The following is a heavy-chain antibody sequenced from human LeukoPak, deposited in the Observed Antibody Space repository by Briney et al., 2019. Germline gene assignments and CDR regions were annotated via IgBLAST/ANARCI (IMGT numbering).Heavy chain of an antibody. J-gene: IGHJ4*02. CDR2: IYYNGAT. D-gene: IGHD6-13*01. CDR3: ASLAAADGVAAAFDY. Sequence: PSETLSLTCTVSGGSITDYYWIWVRQPPGKGLEYIGYIYYNGATNYNPSLKSRVTISVDTSKNQFSLNLRSVTAADTAVYYCASLAAADGVAAAFDYWGQGTLVTVSS. V-gene: IGHV4-59*01. CDR1: GGSITDYY.